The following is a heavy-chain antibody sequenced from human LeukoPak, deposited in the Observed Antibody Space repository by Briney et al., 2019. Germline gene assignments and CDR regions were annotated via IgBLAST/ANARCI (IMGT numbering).Heavy chain of an antibody. V-gene: IGHV3-48*03. CDR1: GXSFSSYE. J-gene: IGHJ4*02. Sequence: AGGSLRLSCGVSGXSFSSYEMNWVRQAPGKGLEWVSYISSSGTTIYYADSVKGRFTSSRDNAKNSLYLQMNSLRAEDMAIYYCARSRGGWYSENDHWGQGTLVTVSS. CDR3: ARSRGGWYSENDH. D-gene: IGHD6-19*01. CDR2: ISSSGTTI.